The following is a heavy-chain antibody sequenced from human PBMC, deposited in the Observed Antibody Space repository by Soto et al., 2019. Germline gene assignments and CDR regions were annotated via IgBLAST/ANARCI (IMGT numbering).Heavy chain of an antibody. CDR1: GFTFSSYG. Sequence: QVQLVESGGGVVQPGRSLRLSCAASGFTFSSYGMHWVRQAPGKGLEWVAVIWYDGSNKYYADSVKGRFTISRDNSKNTLYLQMNSLRAEDTAVYYCARESPSYYDLDYCGQGTLVTVSS. CDR3: ARESPSYYDLDY. J-gene: IGHJ4*02. CDR2: IWYDGSNK. V-gene: IGHV3-33*01. D-gene: IGHD3-22*01.